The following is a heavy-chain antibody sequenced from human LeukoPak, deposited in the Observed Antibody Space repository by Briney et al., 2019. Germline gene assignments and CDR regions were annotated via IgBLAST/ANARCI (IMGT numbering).Heavy chain of an antibody. CDR3: ARDRSPAAGRNYFDY. D-gene: IGHD6-13*01. CDR1: GFTFSSYA. CDR2: ISGGGGST. V-gene: IGHV3-23*01. J-gene: IGHJ4*02. Sequence: GGSLRLSCAASGFTFSSYAMSWVRQAPGKGLEWVSAISGGGGSTYYADSVKGRFTISRDNSKNTLYLQMNSLRAEDTAVYYCARDRSPAAGRNYFDYWGQGTLVTVSS.